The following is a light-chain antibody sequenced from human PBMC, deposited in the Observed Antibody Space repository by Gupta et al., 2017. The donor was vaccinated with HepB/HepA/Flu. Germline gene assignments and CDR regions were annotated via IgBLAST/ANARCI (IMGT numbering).Light chain of an antibody. V-gene: IGKV1-39*01. CDR1: QRISSY. CDR2: AAS. J-gene: IGKJ3*01. CDR3: QQSYSTPFT. Sequence: DIKMTQSPSSLSASVGDRVTITCRASQRISSYLKWYQQNPGKAPKLLIYAASRLKSGVTSRFSGSGSGTDVILTISSLQPEDFATYYGQQSYSTPFTFGPGTKVEIK.